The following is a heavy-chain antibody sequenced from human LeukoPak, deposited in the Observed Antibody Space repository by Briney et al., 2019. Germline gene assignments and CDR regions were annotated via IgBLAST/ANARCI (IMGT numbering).Heavy chain of an antibody. Sequence: PSETLSLTCGVYGGSFSVYYWSWIRQPPGKGLEWIGEINHSGNTNYNPSLKSRVTISVDTSKNQFPLNLSSVTAADTAVYFCATREQWGQGTLVTVSS. J-gene: IGHJ4*02. CDR1: GGSFSVYY. CDR2: INHSGNT. CDR3: ATREQ. V-gene: IGHV4-34*01. D-gene: IGHD1/OR15-1a*01.